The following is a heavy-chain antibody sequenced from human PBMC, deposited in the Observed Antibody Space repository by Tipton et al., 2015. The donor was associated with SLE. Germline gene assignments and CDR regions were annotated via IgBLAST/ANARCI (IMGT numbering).Heavy chain of an antibody. Sequence: SLRLSCAASGFTFNNYPMHWVRQAPGKGLEWVALISYDGSNKYYADSVIGRFTISRDNSKNTLYLQMHSLRAEDTAVYYCAGEGYYYDGSADYWGQGTLVTVSP. J-gene: IGHJ4*02. CDR2: ISYDGSNK. CDR1: GFTFNNYP. CDR3: AGEGYYYDGSADY. V-gene: IGHV3-30*04. D-gene: IGHD3-22*01.